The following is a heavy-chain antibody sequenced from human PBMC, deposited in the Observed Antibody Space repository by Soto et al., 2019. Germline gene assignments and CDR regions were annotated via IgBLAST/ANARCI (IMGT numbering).Heavy chain of an antibody. CDR3: ARDCIVGATRYYYGMDV. D-gene: IGHD1-26*01. J-gene: IGHJ6*02. CDR2: ISYDGSNK. V-gene: IGHV3-30-3*01. Sequence: GGSLRLSCAASGFTFSSYAMHWVRQAPGKGLEWVAVISYDGSNKYYADSVKGRFTISRDNSKNTLYLQMNSLRAEDTAVYYCARDCIVGATRYYYGMDVWGQGTTVTVSS. CDR1: GFTFSSYA.